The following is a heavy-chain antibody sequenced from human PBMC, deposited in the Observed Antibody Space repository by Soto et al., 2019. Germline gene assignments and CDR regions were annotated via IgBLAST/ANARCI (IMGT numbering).Heavy chain of an antibody. CDR1: GLPFSSYS. CDR2: IGTAGDT. V-gene: IGHV3-13*01. CDR3: ARGRLISLYYFDY. D-gene: IGHD2-15*01. Sequence: QPGGSLKLSCAASGLPFSSYSMNWVRQAPGKGLEWVSTIGTAGDTYYPGSVKGRFTISRENAKNSLYLQMNSLRAEDTAVYYCARGRLISLYYFDYWGQGTLVTVSS. J-gene: IGHJ4*02.